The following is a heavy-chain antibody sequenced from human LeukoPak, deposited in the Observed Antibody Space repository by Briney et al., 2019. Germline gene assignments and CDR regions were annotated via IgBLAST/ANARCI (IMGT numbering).Heavy chain of an antibody. J-gene: IGHJ4*02. CDR1: GGSISSYY. D-gene: IGHD4-17*01. CDR2: IYYSGST. V-gene: IGHV4-59*01. Sequence: SETLSLTCTVSGGSISSYYWSWIRQPPGKGLEWIGYIYYSGSTNCNPSLKSRVTISVDTSKNQFSLKLSSVTAADTAVYYCARSSYGDPYDYWGQGTLVTVSS. CDR3: ARSSYGDPYDY.